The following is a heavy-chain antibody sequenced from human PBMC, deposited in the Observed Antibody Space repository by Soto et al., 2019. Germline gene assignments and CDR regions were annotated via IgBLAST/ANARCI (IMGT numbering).Heavy chain of an antibody. D-gene: IGHD6-19*01. V-gene: IGHV4-34*01. CDR1: GGSFSGYY. J-gene: IGHJ3*02. CDR3: ARGNRAIAVAGRRAFDI. Sequence: PSETLSLTCAVYGGSFSGYYWSWIRQPPGKGLEWIGEINHSGSTNYNPSLKSRVTISVDTSKNQFSLKMSSVTAADTAVYYCARGNRAIAVAGRRAFDIWGQGKMVTVS. CDR2: INHSGST.